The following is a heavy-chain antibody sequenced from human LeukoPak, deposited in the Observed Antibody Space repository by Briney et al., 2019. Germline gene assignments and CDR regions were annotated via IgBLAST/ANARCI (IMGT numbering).Heavy chain of an antibody. CDR3: ARGTGDFDWLVAFDY. Sequence: PSETLSLTCTVSGYSISSGYYWGWIRQPPGKGLEWIGSIYHSGSTYYNPSLKSRVTISVDTSKNQFSLKLSSVTAADTAVYYCARGTGDFDWLVAFDYWGQGTLVTVSS. CDR1: GYSISSGYY. V-gene: IGHV4-38-2*02. CDR2: IYHSGST. J-gene: IGHJ4*02. D-gene: IGHD3-9*01.